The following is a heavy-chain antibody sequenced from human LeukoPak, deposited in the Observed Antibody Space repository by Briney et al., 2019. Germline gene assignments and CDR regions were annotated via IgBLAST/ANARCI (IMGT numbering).Heavy chain of an antibody. Sequence: GGSLRLSSAASGFPFSSYWMSWVRQAPGKGLEWVANIKQDGSEKYYVDSVRGRFTISRDNAKNSLYLQMNSLRAEDTAVYYCARDGSSSDYDYWGQGTLVTVSS. V-gene: IGHV3-7*01. CDR2: IKQDGSEK. CDR1: GFPFSSYW. J-gene: IGHJ4*02. D-gene: IGHD6-13*01. CDR3: ARDGSSSDYDY.